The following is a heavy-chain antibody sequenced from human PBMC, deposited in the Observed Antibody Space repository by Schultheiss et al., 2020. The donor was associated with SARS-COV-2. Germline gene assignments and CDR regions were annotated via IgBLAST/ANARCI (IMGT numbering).Heavy chain of an antibody. CDR1: GFTVSSNY. D-gene: IGHD3-22*01. CDR2: IYSGGST. Sequence: GESLKISCAASGFTVSSNYMSWVRQAPGKGLEWVSVIYSGGSTYYADSVKGRFTISRDNSKNTLYLQMNSLRAEDTAVYYCARGYYYDSSPLDYWGQGTLATVSS. CDR3: ARGYYYDSSPLDY. V-gene: IGHV3-66*01. J-gene: IGHJ4*02.